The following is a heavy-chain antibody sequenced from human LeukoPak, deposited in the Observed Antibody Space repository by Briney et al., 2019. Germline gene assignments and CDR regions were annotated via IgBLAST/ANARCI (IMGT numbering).Heavy chain of an antibody. CDR3: AKGPLLLVGVNEGFDY. Sequence: GGSLRLSCAASGFTSSSYAMSWVRQAPGKGLEWVSAISGSGGSTYYADSVKGRFTISRDNSKNTLYLQMNSLRAEDTAVYYCAKGPLLLVGVNEGFDYWGQGTLVTVSS. V-gene: IGHV3-23*01. CDR2: ISGSGGST. D-gene: IGHD1-26*01. J-gene: IGHJ4*02. CDR1: GFTSSSYA.